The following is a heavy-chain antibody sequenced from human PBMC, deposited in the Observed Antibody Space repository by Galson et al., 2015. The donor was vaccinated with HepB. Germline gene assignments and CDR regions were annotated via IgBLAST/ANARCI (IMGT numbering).Heavy chain of an antibody. J-gene: IGHJ5*02. CDR3: ARRDGNNWFDP. CDR2: INTETANP. V-gene: IGHV7-4-1*02. D-gene: IGHD5-24*01. CDR1: GYTFTEYG. Sequence: SVKVSCKASGYTFTEYGLNWVRQAPGQGLEWMGWINTETANPTYAQGFTGRFVFSLDASVNTAYLQISSLKADDTAVYYCARRDGNNWFDPWGQGTLVTVPS.